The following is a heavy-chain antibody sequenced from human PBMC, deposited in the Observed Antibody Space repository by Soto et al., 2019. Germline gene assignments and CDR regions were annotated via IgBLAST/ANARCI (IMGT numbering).Heavy chain of an antibody. J-gene: IGHJ4*02. CDR1: GGSISSYY. V-gene: IGHV4-59*01. Sequence: SETLSLTCTVSGGSISSYYWSWIRQPPGKGLEWIGYIYYSGSTNYNPSLKSRVTISVDTSKNQFSLKLSSVTAADTAVYYCASFDRGLFDYWGQGTLVTVSS. CDR2: IYYSGST. CDR3: ASFDRGLFDY. D-gene: IGHD3-22*01.